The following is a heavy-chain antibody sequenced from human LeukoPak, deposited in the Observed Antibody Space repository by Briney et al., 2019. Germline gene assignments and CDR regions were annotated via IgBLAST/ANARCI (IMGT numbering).Heavy chain of an antibody. Sequence: GSLRLSCAASGFTFNTYAMNWVRQAPGKGLEWVSGVSDSGRSTYDADSVKGRFTISRDNSRNTLYLQMNSLRAEDTAVYYCANLIDSSRKYGLDVWGQGTTVTVSS. D-gene: IGHD3-22*01. CDR1: GFTFNTYA. CDR2: VSDSGRST. CDR3: ANLIDSSRKYGLDV. V-gene: IGHV3-23*01. J-gene: IGHJ6*02.